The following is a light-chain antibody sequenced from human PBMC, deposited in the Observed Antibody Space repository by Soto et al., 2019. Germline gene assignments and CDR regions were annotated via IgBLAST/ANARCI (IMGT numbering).Light chain of an antibody. J-gene: IGKJ1*01. V-gene: IGKV3-20*01. Sequence: EIVLTQSPGTLSLSPGERATLSCRASQTVSSSYLAWYQQKPGQAPRLLIYGVSSRAPGIPDRFRGSGSGTDFTLSISRLEPEDFAVYYCQQYDDSSRTFGQGTKVDNK. CDR2: GVS. CDR1: QTVSSSY. CDR3: QQYDDSSRT.